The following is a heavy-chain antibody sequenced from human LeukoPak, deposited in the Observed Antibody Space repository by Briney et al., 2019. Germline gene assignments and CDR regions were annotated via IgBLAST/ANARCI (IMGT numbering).Heavy chain of an antibody. V-gene: IGHV3-74*01. CDR1: GFTFSNCW. CDR3: ARDTYYYNSSAFYHYYYGMDV. J-gene: IGHJ6*02. CDR2: IESDGSRT. D-gene: IGHD3-22*01. Sequence: GGSLRLSCAASGFTFSNCWMHWVRQAPRKGLEWVSRIESDGSRTRYADSVKGRFTISRDNAKNTLYLQMNSLSAEDTAVYYCARDTYYYNSSAFYHYYYGMDVWGQGTTVTVSS.